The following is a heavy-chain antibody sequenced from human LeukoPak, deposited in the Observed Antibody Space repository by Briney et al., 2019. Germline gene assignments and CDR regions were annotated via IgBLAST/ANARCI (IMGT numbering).Heavy chain of an antibody. CDR3: ARVSGSGSYYGLGETNFDY. Sequence: PGGSLRLSCAASGFTFSSYAMHWVRQAPGKGLEWVAVISYDGSNKYYADSVKGRFTISRDNSKNTLYLQMNSLRAEDTAVYYCARVSGSGSYYGLGETNFDYWGQGTLVTVSS. D-gene: IGHD3-10*01. J-gene: IGHJ4*02. CDR2: ISYDGSNK. V-gene: IGHV3-30*04. CDR1: GFTFSSYA.